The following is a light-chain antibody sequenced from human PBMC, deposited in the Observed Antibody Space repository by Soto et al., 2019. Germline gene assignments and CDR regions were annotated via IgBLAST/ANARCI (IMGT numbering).Light chain of an antibody. CDR1: QSIDNY. CDR3: QQCFSLPPT. CDR2: AAS. V-gene: IGKV1-39*01. J-gene: IGKJ1*01. Sequence: DIQMTQSPSSLSSSVGYRVSITGRASQSIDNYLSWYQQIPGKAPKLLIYAASNLQRGVPSRFSGSGSGTEFTLTISNLQPDDFAVYYCQQCFSLPPTFGHGTKVDI.